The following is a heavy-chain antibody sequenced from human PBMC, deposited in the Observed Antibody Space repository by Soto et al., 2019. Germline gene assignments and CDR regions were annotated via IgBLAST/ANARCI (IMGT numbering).Heavy chain of an antibody. Sequence: GGFLRLSCAASGFTFSSYGMHWVRQAPGKGLEWVAVIWYDGSNKYYADSVKGRFTISRDNSKNTLYLQMNSLRAEDTAVYYCARAPGIAVAGEGWFDPWGQGTLVTVSS. CDR2: IWYDGSNK. V-gene: IGHV3-33*01. CDR3: ARAPGIAVAGEGWFDP. J-gene: IGHJ5*02. CDR1: GFTFSSYG. D-gene: IGHD6-19*01.